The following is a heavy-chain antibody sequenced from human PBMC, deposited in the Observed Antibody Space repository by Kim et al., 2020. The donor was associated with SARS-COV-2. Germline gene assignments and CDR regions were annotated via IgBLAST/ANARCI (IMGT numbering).Heavy chain of an antibody. D-gene: IGHD3-16*01. V-gene: IGHV5-51*01. CDR3: ARQFLPDYYYRYALDL. J-gene: IGHJ3*01. Sequence: GESLKISCQGSGYSFINWIAWVRQMPGKGLEWMGIIYPGDSDTRYNPSFRGQITISADKSISTAYLQWSSLKASDTATYYCARQFLPDYYYRYALDLWGQGTMVVVSS. CDR1: GYSFINW. CDR2: IYPGDSDT.